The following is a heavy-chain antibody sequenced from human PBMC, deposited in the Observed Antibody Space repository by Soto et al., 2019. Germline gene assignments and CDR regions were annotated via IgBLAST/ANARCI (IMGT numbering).Heavy chain of an antibody. V-gene: IGHV3-23*01. CDR3: AKLRDFVVLPAGILDY. CDR1: AFTFSSYG. D-gene: IGHD2-8*01. CDR2: ISGGGDTT. Sequence: GGSLRLSCAASAFTFSSYGISWIRLSPGKGLEWVSVISGGGDTTYYTPSVKGRFTISRDDFRNTLYPQMNSLRTEDTAIYYCAKLRDFVVLPAGILDYWGPGTLVTVSS. J-gene: IGHJ4*02.